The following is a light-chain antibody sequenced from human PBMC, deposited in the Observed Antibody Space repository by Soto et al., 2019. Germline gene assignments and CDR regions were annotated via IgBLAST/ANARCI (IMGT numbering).Light chain of an antibody. CDR1: QTIYSN. J-gene: IGKJ1*01. CDR2: HAS. CDR3: QQYDQWWT. V-gene: IGKV3-15*01. Sequence: IGMTQSPATLSVSPGERVTLSCRASQTIYSNVAWYQQRPGQSPRLLIYHASSRATGIPARFSGSGSGTEYSLTISSLQSEDFGVYFCQQYDQWWTFGQGTKVDIK.